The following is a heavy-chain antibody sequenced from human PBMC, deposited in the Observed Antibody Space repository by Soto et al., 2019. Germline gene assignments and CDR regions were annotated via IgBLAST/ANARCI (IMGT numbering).Heavy chain of an antibody. D-gene: IGHD6-19*01. Sequence: QVQLVQSGAEVKKPGASVKVSCKASGYTFTSYYMHWVRQAPGQGLEWMGIINPSGGSTSYAQKFQGRVTMTRDTSTSTGYMELSSLRSEDTAVYYCAREGGTIAVAGNWFDPWGQGTLVTVAS. CDR3: AREGGTIAVAGNWFDP. V-gene: IGHV1-46*03. CDR1: GYTFTSYY. J-gene: IGHJ5*02. CDR2: INPSGGST.